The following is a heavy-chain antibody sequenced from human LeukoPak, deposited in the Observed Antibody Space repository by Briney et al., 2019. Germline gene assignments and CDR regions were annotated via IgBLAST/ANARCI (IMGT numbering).Heavy chain of an antibody. Sequence: PGGSLRLSCAASGFTFTNFAMHWVRQAPGKGLEWVSVIYSGGSTYYADSVKGRFTISRDNSKNTLYLQMNSLRAEDTAVYYCARERRYCSGGSCYYYGMDVWGQGTAVTVS. D-gene: IGHD2-15*01. CDR1: GFTFTNFA. CDR3: ARERRYCSGGSCYYYGMDV. V-gene: IGHV3-53*01. J-gene: IGHJ6*02. CDR2: IYSGGST.